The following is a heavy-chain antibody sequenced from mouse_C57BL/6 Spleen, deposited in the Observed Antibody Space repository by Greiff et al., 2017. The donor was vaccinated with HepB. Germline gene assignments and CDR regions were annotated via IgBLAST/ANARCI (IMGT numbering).Heavy chain of an antibody. V-gene: IGHV5-9-1*02. Sequence: EVKLMESGEGLVKPGGSLKLSCAASGFTFSSYAMSWVRQTPEKRLEWVAYISSGGDYIYYADTVKGRFTISRDNARNTLYLQMSSLKSEDTAMYYCTRGGNHGGYFDYWGQGTTLTVSS. CDR2: ISSGGDYI. J-gene: IGHJ2*01. CDR1: GFTFSSYA. CDR3: TRGGNHGGYFDY.